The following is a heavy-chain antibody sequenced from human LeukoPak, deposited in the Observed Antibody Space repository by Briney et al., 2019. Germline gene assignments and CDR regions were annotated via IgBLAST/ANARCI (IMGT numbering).Heavy chain of an antibody. CDR3: ASLTGYSPTMDAFDI. Sequence: SVKVSCKASGCTFTSYAISWVRQAPGQGLEWMGWIIPIFGTANYAQKFQGRVTITADESTSTAYMELSSLRSEDTAVYYCASLTGYSPTMDAFDIWGQGTMVTVSS. V-gene: IGHV1-69*13. CDR2: IIPIFGTA. D-gene: IGHD6-13*01. J-gene: IGHJ3*02. CDR1: GCTFTSYA.